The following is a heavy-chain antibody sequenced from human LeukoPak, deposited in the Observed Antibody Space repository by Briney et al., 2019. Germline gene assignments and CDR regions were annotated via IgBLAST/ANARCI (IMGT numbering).Heavy chain of an antibody. CDR3: AGDYGANY. V-gene: IGHV3-53*01. D-gene: IGHD4/OR15-4a*01. J-gene: IGHJ4*02. Sequence: GGSLRLSCAASGFTFSTFAMIWVRQPPGKGLEWISVIYSDGSTYYTDSVKGRFTISRDSSKNTLYLQLNSLRVEDTAVYYCAGDYGANYWGQGTLVTVSS. CDR2: IYSDGST. CDR1: GFTFSTFA.